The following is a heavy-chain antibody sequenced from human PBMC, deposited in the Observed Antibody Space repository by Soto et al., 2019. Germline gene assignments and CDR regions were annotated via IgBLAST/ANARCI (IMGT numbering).Heavy chain of an antibody. D-gene: IGHD2-2*02. V-gene: IGHV3-7*03. Sequence: HPVGSLRLSCAASGFTFSSYWMSWVRQAPGKGLEWVANIKQDGSEKYYVDSVKGRFTISRDNAKNSLYLQMNSLRAEDTAVYYCARDRQDIVVVPAAIRMYSWFDPWGQGTLVTVSS. CDR1: GFTFSSYW. J-gene: IGHJ5*02. CDR2: IKQDGSEK. CDR3: ARDRQDIVVVPAAIRMYSWFDP.